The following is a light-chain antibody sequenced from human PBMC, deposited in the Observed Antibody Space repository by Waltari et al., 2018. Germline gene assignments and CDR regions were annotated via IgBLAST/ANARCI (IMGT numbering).Light chain of an antibody. J-gene: IGKJ2*01. CDR2: GAS. Sequence: EIVMTQSPATLSVSPGERAPLPCRASQSVSSNLAWYQQKPGQAPRLLIYGASTRATGIPARFSGSGSGTEFTLTISSLQSEDFAVYYCQQYNNWPPLTFGQGTKLEIK. V-gene: IGKV3-15*01. CDR3: QQYNNWPPLT. CDR1: QSVSSN.